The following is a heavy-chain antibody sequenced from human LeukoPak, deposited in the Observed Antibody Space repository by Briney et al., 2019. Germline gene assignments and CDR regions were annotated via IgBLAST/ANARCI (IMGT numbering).Heavy chain of an antibody. CDR3: ARLYYFDY. CDR1: GFTFSSYA. Sequence: GGSLRLSCAASGFTFSSYAMHWVRRAPGKGLEWVAVISYDGSNKYYADSVKGRFTISRDNSKNTLYLQMNSLRAEDTAVYYCARLYYFDYWGQGTLVTVSS. CDR2: ISYDGSNK. J-gene: IGHJ4*02. V-gene: IGHV3-30-3*01.